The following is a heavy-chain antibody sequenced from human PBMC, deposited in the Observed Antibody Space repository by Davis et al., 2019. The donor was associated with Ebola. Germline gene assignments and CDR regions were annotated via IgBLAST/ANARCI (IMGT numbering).Heavy chain of an antibody. CDR2: VHYSGST. Sequence: MPSETLSLTCSVSGAPISSHYWSWIRQTPGKGLEWIGYVHYSGSTSYNPSLKSRVLMSVDTSKNQFSLRLSSVTAADTAVYYCARGNYGDYIVLYYYNMDVWGQGTTVTVSS. CDR3: ARGNYGDYIVLYYYNMDV. CDR1: GAPISSHY. V-gene: IGHV4-59*11. D-gene: IGHD4-17*01. J-gene: IGHJ6*02.